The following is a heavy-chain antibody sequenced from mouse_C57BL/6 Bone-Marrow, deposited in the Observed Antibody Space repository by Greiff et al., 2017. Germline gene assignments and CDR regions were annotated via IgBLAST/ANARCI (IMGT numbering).Heavy chain of an antibody. CDR1: GYTFTDYE. J-gene: IGHJ3*01. V-gene: IGHV1-15*01. CDR2: IDPETGGT. Sequence: QVQLQQSGAELVRPGASVTLSCKASGYTFTDYEMHWVKQTPVHGLEWIGAIDPETGGTAYTQKFKGKAILTADKSSSTAYMELRSLTSEDSAVYYCTRGYYYYGSPWFAYWGQGTLVTVSA. D-gene: IGHD1-1*01. CDR3: TRGYYYYGSPWFAY.